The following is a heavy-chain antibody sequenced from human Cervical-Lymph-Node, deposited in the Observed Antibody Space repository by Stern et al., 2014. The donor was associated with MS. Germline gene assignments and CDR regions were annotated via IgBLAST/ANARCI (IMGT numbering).Heavy chain of an antibody. CDR2: ISYDGSNE. D-gene: IGHD1-1*01. Sequence: MQLVESGGGVVQPGRSLRLSCAASGFGFSSYAMHWVRQDPGKGLEWVAVISYDGSNEYYADSVKGRFTISRDNSKNTMYLQMNSLRVEDTAVYFCARGLQEGGTYFQHWGQGTLVTVSS. CDR1: GFGFSSYA. CDR3: ARGLQEGGTYFQH. V-gene: IGHV3-30*01. J-gene: IGHJ1*01.